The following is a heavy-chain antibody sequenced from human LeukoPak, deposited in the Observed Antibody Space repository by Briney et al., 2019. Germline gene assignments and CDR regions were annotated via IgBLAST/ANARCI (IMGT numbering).Heavy chain of an antibody. V-gene: IGHV3-23*01. Sequence: GGSLRLSCAASGFTFSSCAMSWVRQVPGKGLEWVSAISTSGDRTYYADSVKGRFTISRDNAKNTLYLQMNSLRVEDTAIYYRAGGYSDSFGGFWGQGTLVTVSS. J-gene: IGHJ4*02. CDR1: GFTFSSCA. CDR3: AGGYSDSFGGF. D-gene: IGHD3-3*01. CDR2: ISTSGDRT.